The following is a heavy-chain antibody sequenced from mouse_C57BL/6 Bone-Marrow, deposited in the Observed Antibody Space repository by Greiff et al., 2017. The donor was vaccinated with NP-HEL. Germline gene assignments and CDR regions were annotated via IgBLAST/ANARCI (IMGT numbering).Heavy chain of an antibody. J-gene: IGHJ3*01. CDR2: IHPTDSDS. V-gene: IGHV1-74*01. CDR1: GYTFTSYW. Sequence: QVQLQQPGAELVKPGASVKVSCKASGYTFTSYWMHWVQQRPGQGLEWIGRIHPTDSDSTYNQKFTVKATFTVDKSSSTAYMQLSSLTSEDAAFYYCAREGDYGAAWFAYWGQGTLVTVSA. CDR3: AREGDYGAAWFAY. D-gene: IGHD2-4*01.